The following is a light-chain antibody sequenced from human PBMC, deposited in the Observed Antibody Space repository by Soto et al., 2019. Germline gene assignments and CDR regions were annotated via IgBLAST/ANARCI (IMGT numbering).Light chain of an antibody. Sequence: QSALTQPPSVSGSPGQSIAISCTGTSSDVGSYDYVSWYQQSPDTAPKLIIYDVTQRPSGVSNRFSGSKSGNTASLTISGLQAEDEADYYCSSHTSVNTRVFGTGTKLTVL. J-gene: IGLJ1*01. CDR1: SSDVGSYDY. CDR3: SSHTSVNTRV. CDR2: DVT. V-gene: IGLV2-14*01.